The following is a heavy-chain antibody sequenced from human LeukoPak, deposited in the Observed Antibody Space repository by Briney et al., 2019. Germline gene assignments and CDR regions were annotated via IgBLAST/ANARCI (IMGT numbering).Heavy chain of an antibody. CDR2: INHSGST. CDR1: GGSFSGYY. D-gene: IGHD6-19*01. J-gene: IGHJ4*02. Sequence: SETLSLTCAVYGGSFSGYYWSWIRQPPGKGLEWIGEINHSGSTNYNPSLKSRVTISVDTSKNQFSLKLSSVTAADTAVYYCASTRDSSGWYDYWGQGTLVTVSS. V-gene: IGHV4-34*01. CDR3: ASTRDSSGWYDY.